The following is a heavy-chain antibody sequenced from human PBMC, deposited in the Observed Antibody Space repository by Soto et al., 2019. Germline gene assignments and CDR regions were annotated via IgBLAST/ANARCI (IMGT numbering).Heavy chain of an antibody. J-gene: IGHJ6*02. V-gene: IGHV3-33*01. CDR3: ARDLDTAMVTDYYYGMDV. D-gene: IGHD5-18*01. Sequence: GGSLRLSCAASGFTFSSYGMHWVRQAPGKGLEWVAVIWYDGSNKYYADSVKGRFTISRDNSKNTLYLQMNSLRAEDTAVYYCARDLDTAMVTDYYYGMDVWGQGTTVTVSS. CDR1: GFTFSSYG. CDR2: IWYDGSNK.